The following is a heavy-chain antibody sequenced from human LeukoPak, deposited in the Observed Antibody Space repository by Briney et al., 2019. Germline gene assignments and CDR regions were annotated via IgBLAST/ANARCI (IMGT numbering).Heavy chain of an antibody. J-gene: IGHJ6*02. CDR1: GFSFNIYA. V-gene: IGHV3-23*01. Sequence: GGSLRLSCVASGFSFNIYAMNWVRQAPGKGLEWISAISSSGGTAYYADSVKGRFTISRENAKNSLHLQMNSLRAGDTAVYYCTLSYGRGFNYYYGMDVWGQGTTVTVSS. CDR3: TLSYGRGFNYYYGMDV. D-gene: IGHD5-18*01. CDR2: ISSSGGTA.